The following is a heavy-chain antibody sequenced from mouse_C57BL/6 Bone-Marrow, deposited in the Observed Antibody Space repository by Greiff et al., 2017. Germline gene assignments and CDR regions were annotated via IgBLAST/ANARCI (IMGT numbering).Heavy chain of an antibody. V-gene: IGHV14-4*01. Sequence: VQLQQSGAELVRPGASVKLSCTASGFNIKDDYMHWVKQRPEQGLEWIGWIDPENGDTEYASKFQGKATIPADTSSNTAYLQLSSLTSEDTAVYYCTTYYYVFAYWGQGTLVTVSA. CDR1: GFNIKDDY. CDR3: TTYYYVFAY. D-gene: IGHD1-1*01. CDR2: IDPENGDT. J-gene: IGHJ3*01.